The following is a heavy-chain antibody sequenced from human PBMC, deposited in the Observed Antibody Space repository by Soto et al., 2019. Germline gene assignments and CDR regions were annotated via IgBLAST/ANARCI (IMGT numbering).Heavy chain of an antibody. V-gene: IGHV4-31*03. D-gene: IGHD2-15*01. CDR3: ARTKCSGGSCYSWSLGY. Sequence: SETLSLTCTVSGGSITTGGYYWSWIRQLPGKGLEWIGHRYYSESTYYNPSLKSRVSISLDTSKNQFSLKLSFVTAADTAMYYCARTKCSGGSCYSWSLGYWGQGTPVTVSS. J-gene: IGHJ4*02. CDR2: RYYSEST. CDR1: GGSITTGGYY.